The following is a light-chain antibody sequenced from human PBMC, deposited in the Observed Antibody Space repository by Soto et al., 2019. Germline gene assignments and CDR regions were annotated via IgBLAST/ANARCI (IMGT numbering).Light chain of an antibody. J-gene: IGKJ1*01. CDR3: QQYGSSPWT. CDR1: QSVSSSY. CDR2: GAS. Sequence: EIVLTQSPGTLSLSPGERATLSCRASQSVSSSYLAWYQQKPGQAPRPLIYGASSRAIGIPDRFSGSGSGTDFTLTISRLKPEDFAVYYCQQYGSSPWTFRQGTKVEIK. V-gene: IGKV3-20*01.